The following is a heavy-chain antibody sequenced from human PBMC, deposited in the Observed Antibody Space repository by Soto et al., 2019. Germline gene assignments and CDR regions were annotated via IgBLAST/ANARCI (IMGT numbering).Heavy chain of an antibody. CDR2: IYHSGST. D-gene: IGHD3-10*01. V-gene: IGHV4-4*02. CDR1: SGSISSSNW. CDR3: ASSMVRGVMSR. Sequence: SETLSLTCAVSSGSISSSNWWSWVRQPPGKGLEWIGEIYHSGSTNYNPSLKSRVTISVDKSKNQFSLKLSSVTAADTAVYYCASSMVRGVMSRWGQGTLVTVSS. J-gene: IGHJ4*02.